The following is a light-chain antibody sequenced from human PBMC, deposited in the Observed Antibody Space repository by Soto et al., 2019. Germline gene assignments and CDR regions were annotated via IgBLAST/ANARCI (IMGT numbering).Light chain of an antibody. CDR2: GSD. Sequence: QSVLTQPPSVPGAPGQTVTISCTGSGSNIGAGYGVQWYQQLPGTAPRLLIYGSDDRPSGVPDRFSASVSGNSASLAITGLQTEDEAVYYCQSNDSNLSEVFGPGTKVTVL. CDR3: QSNDSNLSEV. CDR1: GSNIGAGYG. J-gene: IGLJ1*01. V-gene: IGLV1-40*01.